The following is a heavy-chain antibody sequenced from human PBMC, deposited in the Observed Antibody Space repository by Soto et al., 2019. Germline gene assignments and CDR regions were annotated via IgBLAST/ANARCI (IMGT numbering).Heavy chain of an antibody. V-gene: IGHV3-48*04. J-gene: IGHJ3*02. Sequence: PGGSLRLSCAASGFTFSSYSMNWVRQAPGKGLEWVSYISSSSTIYYADSVEGRFSISKDNAENTLYLQMNNLRADDTAVYYCVRVLKSIGWDNDVFDIWGQGTMVTVSS. CDR2: ISSSSTI. D-gene: IGHD6-19*01. CDR1: GFTFSSYS. CDR3: VRVLKSIGWDNDVFDI.